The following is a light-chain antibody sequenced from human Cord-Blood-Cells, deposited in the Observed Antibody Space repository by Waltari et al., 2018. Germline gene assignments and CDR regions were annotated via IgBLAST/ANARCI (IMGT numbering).Light chain of an antibody. CDR2: WAS. CDR1: QSVLYSSNNKNY. J-gene: IGKJ3*01. CDR3: QQYYSTPF. Sequence: DIVMTQSPDSLAVSLGERATINCKSSQSVLYSSNNKNYLAWYQQKLGQPPKLLIYWASTRESGVPDRFSGSGSGTDFTLTISSLQAEDVAVYYCQQYYSTPFFGPGTKVDIK. V-gene: IGKV4-1*01.